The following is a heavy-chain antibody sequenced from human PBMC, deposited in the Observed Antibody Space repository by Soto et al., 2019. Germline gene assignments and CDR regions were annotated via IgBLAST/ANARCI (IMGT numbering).Heavy chain of an antibody. Sequence: GGSLRLSCAASGFTFDDYAMHWVRQAPGKGLEWVSGISWNSGSIGYADSEKGRFTISRDNAKNSLYLQMNSLRAEDTALYFCAKDRGYSSSDAQDYWGQGTLVTVSS. CDR2: ISWNSGSI. V-gene: IGHV3-9*01. D-gene: IGHD6-13*01. J-gene: IGHJ4*02. CDR3: AKDRGYSSSDAQDY. CDR1: GFTFDDYA.